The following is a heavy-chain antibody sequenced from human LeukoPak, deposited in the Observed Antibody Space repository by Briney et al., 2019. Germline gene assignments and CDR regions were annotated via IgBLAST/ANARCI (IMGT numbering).Heavy chain of an antibody. Sequence: SETLSLTCTVSGGSISTYYWSWIRQTPGKGLEWIGYIYYTGSTNYNPSLKSRVTISLDTSKNQFSLRLSSMTAADTAVYYCAGIDPSRNGYYFDYWGQGTLVTVSS. D-gene: IGHD2-8*01. V-gene: IGHV4-59*08. CDR3: AGIDPSRNGYYFDY. CDR1: GGSISTYY. J-gene: IGHJ4*02. CDR2: IYYTGST.